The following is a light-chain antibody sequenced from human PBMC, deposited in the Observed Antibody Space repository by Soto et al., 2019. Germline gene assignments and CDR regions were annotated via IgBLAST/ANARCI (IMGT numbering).Light chain of an antibody. J-gene: IGLJ3*02. V-gene: IGLV1-40*01. CDR3: QSYDSSLSGWV. Sequence: QSVLTQPPSVSGATGQRVTISCTGSSSNIGAGYDVHGYQQLPGTAPKLLIYGNSTRPSGVPDRFSGSKSGTSASLAITGLQAEDEADYYCQSYDSSLSGWVFGGGTKLTVL. CDR2: GNS. CDR1: SSNIGAGYD.